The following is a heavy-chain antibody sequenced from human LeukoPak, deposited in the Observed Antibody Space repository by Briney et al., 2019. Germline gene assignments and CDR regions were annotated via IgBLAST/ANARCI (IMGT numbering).Heavy chain of an antibody. CDR3: ARGRSGYDSRNYYYYMDV. V-gene: IGHV4-39*07. Sequence: SETLSLTCTVSGGSISSSSYYWGWIRQPPGKELEWIGSIYYSGSTYYNPSLKSRVTISVDTSKNQFSLKLSSVTAADTAVYYCARGRSGYDSRNYYYYMDVWGKGTTVTVSS. CDR1: GGSISSSSYY. J-gene: IGHJ6*03. CDR2: IYYSGST. D-gene: IGHD5-12*01.